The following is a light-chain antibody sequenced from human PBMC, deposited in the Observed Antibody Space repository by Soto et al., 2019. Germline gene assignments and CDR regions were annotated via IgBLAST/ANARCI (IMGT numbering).Light chain of an antibody. CDR1: QSVSSN. V-gene: IGKV3-15*01. Sequence: EIVMTQSPATLSVSPGERATLSCRASQSVSSNLAWYQQKPGQAPRLLIYRASTRATGTPARFSGSGSGTEFTLTISSLQSEDFAVYYCQQFNNWPTVTFGQGTRLEMK. CDR3: QQFNNWPTVT. J-gene: IGKJ5*01. CDR2: RAS.